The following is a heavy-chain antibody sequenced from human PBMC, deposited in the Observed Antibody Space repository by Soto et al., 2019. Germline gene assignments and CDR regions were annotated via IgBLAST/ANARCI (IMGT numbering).Heavy chain of an antibody. CDR3: AKAGTSCCYFYYMDV. D-gene: IGHD2-2*01. J-gene: IGHJ6*03. CDR2: ISASGDKT. Sequence: EVQLLLESGGGLVQPGGSLRLSCAASGFTFRNFALSWVRQAPGKGLEWVSGISASGDKTDYADSEKGRFTISRDNSKNTFYLQMNSLRAEDTAVYYCAKAGTSCCYFYYMDVWGKGTTVTVSS. V-gene: IGHV3-23*01. CDR1: GFTFRNFA.